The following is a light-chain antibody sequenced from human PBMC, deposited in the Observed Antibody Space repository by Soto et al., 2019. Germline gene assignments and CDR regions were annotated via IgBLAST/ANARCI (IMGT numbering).Light chain of an antibody. CDR1: QSMSSR. CDR2: EAS. J-gene: IGKJ2*01. CDR3: QQYNSDPYT. Sequence: DIQMTQSPSTLSASVGDRVIITCRASQSMSSRLAWYQQRPGKAPKLLIYEASTLESGVPSRFSGIGSGTEFTLTISGLQPGDFATYYCQQYNSDPYTFGQGTKVEIK. V-gene: IGKV1-5*01.